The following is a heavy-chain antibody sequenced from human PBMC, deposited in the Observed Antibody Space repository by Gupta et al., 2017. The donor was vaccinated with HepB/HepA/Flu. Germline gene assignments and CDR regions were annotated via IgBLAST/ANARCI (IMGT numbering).Heavy chain of an antibody. CDR3: ARFGDSSGRTPRYYFDY. Sequence: QVQLVESGGGLVQPGRSLRLSCAASGFTFSSYAMHWVRQAPGKGLEWVAVISYDGSNKYYADSVKGRFTISRDNSKNTLYLQMNSLRAEDTAVYYCARFGDSSGRTPRYYFDYWGQGTLVTVSS. D-gene: IGHD6-19*01. J-gene: IGHJ4*02. CDR1: GFTFSSYA. V-gene: IGHV3-30-3*01. CDR2: ISYDGSNK.